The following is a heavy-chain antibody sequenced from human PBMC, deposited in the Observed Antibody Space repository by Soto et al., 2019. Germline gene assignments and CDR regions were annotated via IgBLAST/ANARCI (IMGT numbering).Heavy chain of an antibody. Sequence: LSLTCSVSGVSITNGGSSWSWIRRSPGKGLEWIGYIYNSGSTFYNPSLRSRVTISIDTSKNRISLDLSSVTAADTAVYYCARVGDLRWSDPWGQGTLVTVSS. CDR3: ARVGDLRWSDP. D-gene: IGHD3-16*01. CDR2: IYNSGST. J-gene: IGHJ5*02. CDR1: GVSITNGGSS. V-gene: IGHV4-30-2*06.